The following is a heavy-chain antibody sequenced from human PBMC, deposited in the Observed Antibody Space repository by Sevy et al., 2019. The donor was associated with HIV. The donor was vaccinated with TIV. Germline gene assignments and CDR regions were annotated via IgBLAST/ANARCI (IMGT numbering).Heavy chain of an antibody. CDR3: ATAREYYEDNSGYFDY. Sequence: ASVKVSCKVSGHTLTEISMHWVRQTPGRGLEWMGRFDPEDGETIYAQKFQGRITMTEDTSTDTAYLELSSRRSEDTAVYYCATAREYYEDNSGYFDYWGPGTLVTVSS. CDR1: GHTLTEIS. CDR2: FDPEDGET. J-gene: IGHJ4*02. D-gene: IGHD3-22*01. V-gene: IGHV1-24*01.